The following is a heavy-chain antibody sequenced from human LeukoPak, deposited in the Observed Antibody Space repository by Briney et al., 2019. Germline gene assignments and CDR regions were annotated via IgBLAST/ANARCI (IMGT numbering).Heavy chain of an antibody. V-gene: IGHV1-69*13. D-gene: IGHD3-3*01. CDR2: IIPIFGTA. Sequence: SVKVSCKASGGTFSSYAISWVRQAPGQGPEWMGGIIPIFGTANYAQKFQGRVTITADESTSTAYMELSSLRSEDTAVYYCARGTKYYDFWSGLTRANYYYYGMDVWGQGTTVTVSS. J-gene: IGHJ6*02. CDR3: ARGTKYYDFWSGLTRANYYYYGMDV. CDR1: GGTFSSYA.